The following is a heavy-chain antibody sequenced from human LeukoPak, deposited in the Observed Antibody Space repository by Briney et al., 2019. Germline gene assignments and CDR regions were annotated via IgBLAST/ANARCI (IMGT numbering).Heavy chain of an antibody. CDR1: GYTFTSYD. Sequence: ASVKVSCKASGYTFTSYDINWVRQATGQGLEWMGWMNPNSGNTGYAQKFQGRVTITRNTSISTAYMELSSLRSEDTAVYYCARGIVGARYYYYYMDVWGKGTTVTVSS. V-gene: IGHV1-8*03. CDR2: MNPNSGNT. J-gene: IGHJ6*03. D-gene: IGHD1-26*01. CDR3: ARGIVGARYYYYYMDV.